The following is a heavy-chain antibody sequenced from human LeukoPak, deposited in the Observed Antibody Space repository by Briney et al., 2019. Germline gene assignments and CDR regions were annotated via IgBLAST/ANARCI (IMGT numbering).Heavy chain of an antibody. CDR2: ISDSGGTT. CDR1: GFTFSSYA. D-gene: IGHD2-21*01. Sequence: PGGSLRLSCAASGFTFSSYAMSWVRQAPGKGLEWVSAISDSGGTTYYADSVKGRFTISRDNSKNALYLQMNSLRAEDTAVYYCARDHGLLARYWGQGTLVTVSS. CDR3: ARDHGLLARY. V-gene: IGHV3-23*01. J-gene: IGHJ4*02.